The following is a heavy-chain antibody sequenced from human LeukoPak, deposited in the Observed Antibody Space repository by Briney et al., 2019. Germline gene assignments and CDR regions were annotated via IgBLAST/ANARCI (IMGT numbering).Heavy chain of an antibody. CDR1: GDSVSSNSAA. J-gene: IGHJ1*01. Sequence: SQTLSLTCAISGDSVSSNSAAWNWIRQSPSRGLEWLGRTYYRSKWYNDYAVSVKSRITINPDTSKNQFSLLLNSVTPEDTAVYYCARELHPQLADAAEYFQHWGQGTLVTVSS. CDR3: ARELHPQLADAAEYFQH. CDR2: TYYRSKWYN. V-gene: IGHV6-1*01. D-gene: IGHD6-6*01.